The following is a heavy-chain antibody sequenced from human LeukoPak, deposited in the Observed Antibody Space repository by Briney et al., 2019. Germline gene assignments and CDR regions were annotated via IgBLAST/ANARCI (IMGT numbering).Heavy chain of an antibody. J-gene: IGHJ6*02. V-gene: IGHV1-46*01. CDR2: INPSGGST. CDR3: ARALPVTIFGVVYYYYGMDV. D-gene: IGHD3-3*01. CDR1: GYTFTSYY. Sequence: ASVKVSCKASGYTFTSYYMHWVRQAPGQGLEWMGIINPSGGSTSYAQKFQGRVTMTRDTSTSTVYMELSSLRSEDTAVYYCARALPVTIFGVVYYYYGMDVWGQGTTVTVSS.